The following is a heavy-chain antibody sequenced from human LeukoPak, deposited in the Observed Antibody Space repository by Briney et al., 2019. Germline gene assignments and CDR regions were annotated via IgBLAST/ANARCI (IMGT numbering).Heavy chain of an antibody. CDR2: IIPIFGTA. J-gene: IGHJ5*02. Sequence: SVKVSGKASVGSYSSYAISWARQAPGQGLEWMGGIIPIFGTANYAQNFQGRVTITADESTSTAYMELSSLRSEDTAVYYCARDAQGTTYYYDTSGYYPWFDPWGQGTLVTVSS. V-gene: IGHV1-69*13. CDR1: VGSYSSYA. CDR3: ARDAQGTTYYYDTSGYYPWFDP. D-gene: IGHD3-22*01.